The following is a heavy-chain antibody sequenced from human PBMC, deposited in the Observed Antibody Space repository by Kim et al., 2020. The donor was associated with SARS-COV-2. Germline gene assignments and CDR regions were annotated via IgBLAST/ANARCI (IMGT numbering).Heavy chain of an antibody. V-gene: IGHV4-39*01. D-gene: IGHD6-13*01. J-gene: IGHJ4*02. Sequence: QPSLKRRVTISVDTTKNQLSQELSSVTAADTAVYYCASWYSSSWYLIDYWGQGTLVTVSS. CDR3: ASWYSSSWYLIDY.